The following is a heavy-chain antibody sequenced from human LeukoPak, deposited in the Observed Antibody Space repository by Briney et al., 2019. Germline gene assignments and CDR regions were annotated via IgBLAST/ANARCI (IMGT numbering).Heavy chain of an antibody. Sequence: GESLKISCEGSGYSFASYWIGWVRQMPGKGLEWMGIIYPGDSDTRYSPSFQGQVTISADKSISTAYLQWSSLKASDTAMYYCARGVFGELFLYYFDYWGQGTLVTVSS. CDR1: GYSFASYW. D-gene: IGHD3-10*02. CDR2: IYPGDSDT. V-gene: IGHV5-51*01. CDR3: ARGVFGELFLYYFDY. J-gene: IGHJ4*02.